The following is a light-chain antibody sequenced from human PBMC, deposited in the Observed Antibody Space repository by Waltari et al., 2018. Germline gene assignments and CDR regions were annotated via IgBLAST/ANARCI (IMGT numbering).Light chain of an antibody. CDR3: AAWDDSLSRWL. Sequence: QSVLTQPPSASGTPGQRVTISCSGRSSNIGSNYVYWYQHVPGAAPKLLSYRNNQRPAGVHDRFSGSKTGNSGSLASSGGRSEDEADYYCAAWDDSLSRWLLGGGTKLTVL. CDR2: RNN. J-gene: IGLJ3*02. CDR1: SSNIGSNY. V-gene: IGLV1-47*01.